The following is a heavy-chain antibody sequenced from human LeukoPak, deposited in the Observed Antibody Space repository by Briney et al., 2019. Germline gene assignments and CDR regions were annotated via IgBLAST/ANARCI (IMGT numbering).Heavy chain of an antibody. D-gene: IGHD3-22*01. CDR2: ISGSGGYT. J-gene: IGHJ4*02. V-gene: IGHV3-23*01. Sequence: GGSLRLSCAASGFAFSTYAMNWVSQAPGKGLEWVSSISGSGGYTYSADSVKGRFTISRDNSKNPLYLQMNSLSAEDTAVYYWAKADESSGYYSFYYFDYWGQGTLVTVSS. CDR1: GFAFSTYA. CDR3: AKADESSGYYSFYYFDY.